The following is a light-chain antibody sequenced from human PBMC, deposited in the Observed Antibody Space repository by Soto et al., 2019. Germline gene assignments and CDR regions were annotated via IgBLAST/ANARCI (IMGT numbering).Light chain of an antibody. CDR1: HSISNY. CDR2: AAS. J-gene: IGKJ2*01. V-gene: IGKV1-39*01. Sequence: DIQMTQSPSSLSASVGDRVIITCRTSHSISNYLNWYQQKPGKAPKLLIYAASILQSGVPSRFSGSGSGTYFTLTINTLQPEDFATYYCQQSYSMPYTFGQGTKVEI. CDR3: QQSYSMPYT.